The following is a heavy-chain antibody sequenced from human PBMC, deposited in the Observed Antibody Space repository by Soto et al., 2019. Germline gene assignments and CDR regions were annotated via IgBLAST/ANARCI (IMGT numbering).Heavy chain of an antibody. D-gene: IGHD3-10*01. CDR1: GYTFTSYG. CDR2: ISAYNGNT. V-gene: IGHV1-18*01. CDR3: ARARSGSYGFWYFDL. J-gene: IGHJ2*01. Sequence: GASVKVSCKASGYTFTSYGISWVRQAPGQGLEWMGWISAYNGNTNYAQKLQGRVTMTTDTSTSTAYMELRSLRSDDTAVYYCARARSGSYGFWYFDLWGRGTLVTVSS.